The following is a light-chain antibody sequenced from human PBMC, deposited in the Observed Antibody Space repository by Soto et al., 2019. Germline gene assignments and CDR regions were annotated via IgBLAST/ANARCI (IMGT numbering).Light chain of an antibody. CDR1: SSDVGAHNY. CDR3: SSYTSATTYV. Sequence: QSVLTQPASVSGSPGQSITISCTGTSSDVGAHNYDSWYQQYPGEAPKVIIYDVSHRPAGVSNRFSGSKSGNTASLTISGLQTQDEADYYCSSYTSATTYVFGTGTKLTVL. V-gene: IGLV2-14*01. CDR2: DVS. J-gene: IGLJ1*01.